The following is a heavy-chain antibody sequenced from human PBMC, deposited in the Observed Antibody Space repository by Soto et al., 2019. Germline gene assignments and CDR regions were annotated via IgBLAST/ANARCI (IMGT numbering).Heavy chain of an antibody. CDR2: IRSKANSYAT. D-gene: IGHD4-17*01. V-gene: IGHV3-73*02. CDR3: TRTMTTAAFDI. Sequence: EVQLVESGGGLVQPGGSRNLSCAASGFPLIGSAMPWARQASGKGLEWVGRIRSKANSYATAYAASVKGRFTISRDDSKNTAYLQMNSLKTEDTAFYYCTRTMTTAAFDIWGQGTMVTVSS. J-gene: IGHJ3*02. CDR1: GFPLIGSA.